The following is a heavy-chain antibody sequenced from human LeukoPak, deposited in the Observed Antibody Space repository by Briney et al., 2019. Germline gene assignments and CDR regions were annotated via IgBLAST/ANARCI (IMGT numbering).Heavy chain of an antibody. CDR1: GFTFSSYE. V-gene: IGHV3-48*03. Sequence: GGSLRLSCAASGFTFSSYEMNWVRQAPGKGLEWVSYISSSGSTIYYADSVKGRFTISRDNAKNSLYLQMNSLRAEDTAVYYCARDLPRAHWFDPWGQGTLVTVSS. CDR3: ARDLPRAHWFDP. CDR2: ISSSGSTI. J-gene: IGHJ5*02.